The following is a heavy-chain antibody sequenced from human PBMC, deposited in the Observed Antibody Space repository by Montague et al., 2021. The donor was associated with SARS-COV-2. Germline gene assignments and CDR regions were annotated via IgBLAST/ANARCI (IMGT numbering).Heavy chain of an antibody. CDR3: AKDIYGSGSYSDNFDY. CDR1: GFTFSSYA. V-gene: IGHV3-23*01. Sequence: SLRLSFSASGFTFSSYATSWVRQAPGKGLEWVSAISGSGGSTYYADSVKGRFTISRDNSKNTLYLQMNSLRAEDTAVYYCAKDIYGSGSYSDNFDYWGQGTLVTVSS. D-gene: IGHD3-10*01. J-gene: IGHJ4*02. CDR2: ISGSGGST.